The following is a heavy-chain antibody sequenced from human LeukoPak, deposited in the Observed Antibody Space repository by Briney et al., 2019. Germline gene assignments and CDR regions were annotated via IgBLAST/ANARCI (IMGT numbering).Heavy chain of an antibody. CDR1: GFTFSNYS. V-gene: IGHV3-21*01. Sequence: GGSLRLSCAASGFTFSNYSMHWVRQAPGKGLEWVSSISSSGTYIYYADSLGGRFTISRDNAKNSLYLQMNSLRAEDTAVYYCAKTGSHYYDMDVWGKGTTVTVSS. CDR3: AKTGSHYYDMDV. D-gene: IGHD7-27*01. J-gene: IGHJ6*03. CDR2: ISSSGTYI.